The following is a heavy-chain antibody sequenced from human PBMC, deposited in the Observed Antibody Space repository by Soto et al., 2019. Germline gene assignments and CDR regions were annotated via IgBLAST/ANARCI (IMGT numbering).Heavy chain of an antibody. J-gene: IGHJ4*02. Sequence: GASVKVSCKASGGTFSSYAISWVRQAPGQGLEWMGGIIPIFGTANYAQKFQGRVTITADESTSTAYMELSSLRSEDTAVYYCARVRLGAPTRYFDYWGQGTLVTVS. CDR1: GGTFSSYA. CDR2: IIPIFGTA. V-gene: IGHV1-69*13. D-gene: IGHD1-26*01. CDR3: ARVRLGAPTRYFDY.